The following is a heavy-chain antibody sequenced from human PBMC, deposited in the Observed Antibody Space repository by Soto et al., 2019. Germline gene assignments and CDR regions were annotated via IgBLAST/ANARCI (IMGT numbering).Heavy chain of an antibody. CDR1: GDSIIRSNW. Sequence: QVQLQESGPGLVEPSGSLSLICAVSGDSIIRSNWWSWVRQPPGKGLEWIGEVFHTGNTNYNPSLKSRVTISGDKSKNRFSLNLSSLTAADTAIYYCARARGYSYGPLDYWGQGTLVSVSS. D-gene: IGHD5-18*01. J-gene: IGHJ4*02. V-gene: IGHV4-4*02. CDR3: ARARGYSYGPLDY. CDR2: VFHTGNT.